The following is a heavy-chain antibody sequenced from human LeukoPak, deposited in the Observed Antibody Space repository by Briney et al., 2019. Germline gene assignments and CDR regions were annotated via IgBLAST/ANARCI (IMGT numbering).Heavy chain of an antibody. Sequence: SETLSLTCTVSGYSISSGYYWGWIRQPPGKGLEWIGSIYHSGSTYYNPSLKSRVTISVDTSKNQFFLKLSSVTAADTAVYYCARGATTFDPWGQGTLVTVSS. CDR3: ARGATTFDP. J-gene: IGHJ5*02. V-gene: IGHV4-38-2*02. CDR2: IYHSGST. D-gene: IGHD4-11*01. CDR1: GYSISSGYY.